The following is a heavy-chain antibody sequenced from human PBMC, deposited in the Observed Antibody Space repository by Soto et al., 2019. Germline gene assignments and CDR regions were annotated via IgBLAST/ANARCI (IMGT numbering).Heavy chain of an antibody. CDR3: ARDCSLAGNYEY. Sequence: QVQLLQSGAEVKRPGASVKVSCRASGYVFNTYGLSWVRQAPGQGLEWMGWITAYSADTNYAQKFKGRVTMTIDTSTNTAYMQMRSLRSDVTALYFCARDCSLAGNYEYWGQGTLVTVSS. CDR2: ITAYSADT. D-gene: IGHD4-4*01. V-gene: IGHV1-18*01. CDR1: GYVFNTYG. J-gene: IGHJ4*02.